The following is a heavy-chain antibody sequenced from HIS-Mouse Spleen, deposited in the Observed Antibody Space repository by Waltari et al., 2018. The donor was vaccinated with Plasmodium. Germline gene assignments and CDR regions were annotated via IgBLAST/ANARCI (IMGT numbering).Heavy chain of an antibody. CDR1: GFTFSSYD. CDR2: IVTAGDT. J-gene: IGHJ4*02. V-gene: IGHV3-13*01. CDR3: ARKSRGHFDY. Sequence: EVQLVESGGGLVQPGGSLRLSCAASGFTFSSYDMHGVRQATGKGLGWVSAIVTAGDTYYPGSVKGRFTISRENAKNSLYLQMTSLRAGATAVYYCARKSRGHFDYWGQGTLVTVSS.